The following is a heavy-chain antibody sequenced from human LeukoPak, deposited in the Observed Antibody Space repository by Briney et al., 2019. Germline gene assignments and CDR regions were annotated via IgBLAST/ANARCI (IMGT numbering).Heavy chain of an antibody. J-gene: IGHJ4*02. Sequence: PSETLSLTCTVSGGSISSYYWSWIRQPAGKGLEWIGRIYSSRGIYNPSLKSRVTISVDTSKNQFSLKLSSVTAADTAVYYCARRSYYYGSGSYAYWGQGTLVTVSS. V-gene: IGHV4-4*07. CDR3: ARRSYYYGSGSYAY. D-gene: IGHD3-10*01. CDR1: GGSISSYY. CDR2: IYSSRG.